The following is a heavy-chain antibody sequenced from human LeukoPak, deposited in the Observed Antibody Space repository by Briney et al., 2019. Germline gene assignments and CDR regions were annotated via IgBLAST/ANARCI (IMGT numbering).Heavy chain of an antibody. CDR3: ARSAGYSYNYGENAFDI. CDR2: ISAYNGHR. Sequence: ASVKVSCKASGYTFSNYGISWVRQAPGQGLEWMGWISAYNGHRNFAQRLQGRVSSTTDTSTNTAYMELRSLGSDDTAVYYCARSAGYSYNYGENAFDIWGQGTMVTVSS. CDR1: GYTFSNYG. D-gene: IGHD5-18*01. V-gene: IGHV1-18*01. J-gene: IGHJ3*02.